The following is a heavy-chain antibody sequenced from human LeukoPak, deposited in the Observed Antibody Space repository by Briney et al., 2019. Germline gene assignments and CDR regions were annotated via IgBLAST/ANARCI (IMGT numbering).Heavy chain of an antibody. D-gene: IGHD3-10*01. CDR3: ARAPKTYYYGSGSYDVQFAFDI. V-gene: IGHV3-7*04. Sequence: GGSLRLSCAVSGFTFSSYWMSWVRQAPGKGLEWVANIKQDGSEKYYVDSVKGRFTISRDNAKNSLYLQMNSLRAEDTAVYYCARAPKTYYYGSGSYDVQFAFDIWGQGTMVTVSS. CDR2: IKQDGSEK. J-gene: IGHJ3*02. CDR1: GFTFSSYW.